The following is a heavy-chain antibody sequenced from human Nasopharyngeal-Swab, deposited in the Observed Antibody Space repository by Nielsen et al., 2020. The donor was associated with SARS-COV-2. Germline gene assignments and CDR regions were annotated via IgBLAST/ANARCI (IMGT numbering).Heavy chain of an antibody. CDR2: ISYDGSNK. CDR3: ARTGGSYFDY. J-gene: IGHJ4*02. V-gene: IGHV3-30-3*01. D-gene: IGHD1-26*01. Sequence: GESLKISCAASGFTFSSYAMHWVRQAPGKGLEWVAVISYDGSNKYYADSVKGRFTISRDNSKNTMYLQMNSLRAEDTAVYYCARTGGSYFDYWGQGTLATVSS. CDR1: GFTFSSYA.